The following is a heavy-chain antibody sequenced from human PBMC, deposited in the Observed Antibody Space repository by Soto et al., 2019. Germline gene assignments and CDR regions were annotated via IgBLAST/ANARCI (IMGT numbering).Heavy chain of an antibody. CDR2: IYYSGTT. J-gene: IGHJ3*02. Sequence: QVQLQESGPGLVKPSQTLSLTCTVSGGSISSGDYYWTWIRQPPGKGLEWIGYIYYSGTTYYNPSLKSRVTISLDMSKNQFSLKLSSVTAADTAVYYCARDQRFYYDSSGYRDAFDIWGQGTMVTVSS. CDR1: GGSISSGDYY. V-gene: IGHV4-30-4*01. D-gene: IGHD3-22*01. CDR3: ARDQRFYYDSSGYRDAFDI.